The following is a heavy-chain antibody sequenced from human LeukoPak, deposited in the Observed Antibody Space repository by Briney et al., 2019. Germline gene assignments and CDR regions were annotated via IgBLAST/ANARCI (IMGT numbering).Heavy chain of an antibody. CDR1: GGSISSSSYY. Sequence: PSETLSLTCTVSGGSISSSSYYWGWIRQPPGKGLEWIGSIYYSGSTYYNPSLKSRVTISVDTSKNQFSLKLSSVTAADTAVYYCARGSAVAGPNDAFDIWGQGTMVTVSS. J-gene: IGHJ3*02. V-gene: IGHV4-39*07. D-gene: IGHD6-19*01. CDR2: IYYSGST. CDR3: ARGSAVAGPNDAFDI.